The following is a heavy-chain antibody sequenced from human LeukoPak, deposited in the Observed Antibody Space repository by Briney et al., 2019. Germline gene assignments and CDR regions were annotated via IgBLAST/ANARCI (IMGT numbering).Heavy chain of an antibody. Sequence: GGSLRLSCAASGFTFSSYAMSWVRQAPGKGLEWVSAISGSGGSTYYADSVKGRLTISRDNSKNTLYLQMNSLRAEDTAVYYCAKGTGRLWFGESRAFDIWGQGTMVTVSS. CDR1: GFTFSSYA. J-gene: IGHJ3*02. CDR3: AKGTGRLWFGESRAFDI. D-gene: IGHD3-10*01. CDR2: ISGSGGST. V-gene: IGHV3-23*01.